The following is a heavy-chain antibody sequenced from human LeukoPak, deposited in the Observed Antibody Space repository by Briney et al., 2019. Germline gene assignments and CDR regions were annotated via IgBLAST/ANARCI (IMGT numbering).Heavy chain of an antibody. CDR1: GYTFNTYG. CDR3: ARDFFNGYYYDTSGYYDRYFDY. J-gene: IGHJ4*02. D-gene: IGHD3-22*01. V-gene: IGHV1-18*01. CDR2: ISPDNGNT. Sequence: GASVKVSCKASGYTFNTYGISWVRQAPGQGLEGMGWISPDNGNTDFAGKFQGRVTMTTDTSTSTAYMEMRWLRSDDTAVYYCARDFFNGYYYDTSGYYDRYFDYWGQGTLVTVSS.